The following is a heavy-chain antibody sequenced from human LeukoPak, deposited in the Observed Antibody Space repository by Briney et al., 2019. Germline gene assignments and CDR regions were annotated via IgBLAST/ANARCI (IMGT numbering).Heavy chain of an antibody. CDR3: ARDHGDPYYYGMDV. J-gene: IGHJ6*04. D-gene: IGHD3-10*01. CDR1: GFTFSNYY. Sequence: GGSLRLSCAASGFTFSNYYMSWIRQAPGKGRGWVSYISSSSSYTNYTDSVKGRFTISRDNAKNSLYLQMNSLRAEDTAVYYCARDHGDPYYYGMDVWGKGTTVTVSS. V-gene: IGHV3-11*06. CDR2: ISSSSSYT.